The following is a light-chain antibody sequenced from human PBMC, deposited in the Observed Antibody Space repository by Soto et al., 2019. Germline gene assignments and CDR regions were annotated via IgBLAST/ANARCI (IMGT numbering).Light chain of an antibody. CDR2: EVR. CDR3: SSYTTGSTRV. Sequence: QSVLTQPASVSGSPGQSITISCTGSSSDVGGYNYVSWYQQYPGKAPTLIIYEVRNRPSGVTHRFSGSRSANTASLTISGLRVEDEADYYCSSYTTGSTRVFGGGTKLTVL. CDR1: SSDVGGYNY. J-gene: IGLJ3*02. V-gene: IGLV2-14*03.